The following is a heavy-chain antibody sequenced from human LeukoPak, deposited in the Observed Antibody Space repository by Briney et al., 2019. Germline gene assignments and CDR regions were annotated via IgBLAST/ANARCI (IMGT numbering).Heavy chain of an antibody. CDR1: GFTFSSYW. CDR3: TRDDSHGSDIFDY. Sequence: GGSLRLSCAASGFTFSSYWMHWVRHAPGKGLVWVSRINSDGSSTSYADSVKGRFTISRDNAKNTLYLQMNSLRAEDTAVYYCTRDDSHGSDIFDYWGQGTLVTVSS. V-gene: IGHV3-74*01. D-gene: IGHD3-10*01. CDR2: INSDGSST. J-gene: IGHJ4*02.